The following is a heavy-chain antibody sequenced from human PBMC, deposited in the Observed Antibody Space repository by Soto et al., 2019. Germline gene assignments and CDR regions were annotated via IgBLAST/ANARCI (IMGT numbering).Heavy chain of an antibody. V-gene: IGHV1-18*01. Sequence: VASVKVSCKASGYTFTNFGISWVRQAPRQGLEWIGWISAYNGNTDYAQKLQGRVTMTTDTSTRTAYMELRSLRSDDTAVYYCVRHGLITIFGVVPRDWFDPWGQGTLVTVSS. J-gene: IGHJ5*02. CDR1: GYTFTNFG. CDR2: ISAYNGNT. CDR3: VRHGLITIFGVVPRDWFDP. D-gene: IGHD3-3*01.